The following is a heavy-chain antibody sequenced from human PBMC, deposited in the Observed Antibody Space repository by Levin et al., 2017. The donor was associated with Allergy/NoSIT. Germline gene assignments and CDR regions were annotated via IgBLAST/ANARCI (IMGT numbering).Heavy chain of an antibody. V-gene: IGHV1-18*01. CDR2: ISPNNGHT. CDR1: GYTFRVYG. D-gene: IGHD6-19*01. J-gene: IGHJ3*02. Sequence: TSGGSLRLSCKASGYTFRVYGIIWVRQAPGEGLEWLGWISPNNGHTKVSHKVQGRVTMTTDASTTTAYLDIRRLTSDDTAVYYCARDLGTGWYDNAFEIWGQGTLVSVSS. CDR3: ARDLGTGWYDNAFEI.